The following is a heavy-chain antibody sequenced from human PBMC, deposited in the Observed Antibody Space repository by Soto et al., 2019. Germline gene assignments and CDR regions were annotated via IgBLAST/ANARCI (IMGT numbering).Heavy chain of an antibody. D-gene: IGHD2-15*01. V-gene: IGHV3-23*01. Sequence: EVQLLESGGGLVQPGGSLRLSCAASGFTFSSYAMSWVRQAPGKGLEWVSTISGSGGSTYYADSVKGRFTISRDNSKNTLNLQMNSLRAEDTAVYYCAKDEMSATYGYYYGMDVWGQGTTVTVSS. CDR2: ISGSGGST. J-gene: IGHJ6*02. CDR3: AKDEMSATYGYYYGMDV. CDR1: GFTFSSYA.